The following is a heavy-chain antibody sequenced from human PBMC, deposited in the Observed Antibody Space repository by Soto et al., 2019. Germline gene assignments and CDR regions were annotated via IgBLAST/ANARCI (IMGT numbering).Heavy chain of an antibody. V-gene: IGHV2-5*01. Sequence: QGTLKESGPTLVKPTQTLTLTCSFSGFSLSTSGVGVGWIRQSPGKALEWLALIYWSGDEHYRPSLKSSLSIIKDTSKSHVVLIMTDMDPVDTATYYCARGLATLPVFAFDIWGQGTMVTVSS. CDR3: ARGLATLPVFAFDI. CDR2: IYWSGDE. J-gene: IGHJ3*02. D-gene: IGHD6-6*01. CDR1: GFSLSTSGVG.